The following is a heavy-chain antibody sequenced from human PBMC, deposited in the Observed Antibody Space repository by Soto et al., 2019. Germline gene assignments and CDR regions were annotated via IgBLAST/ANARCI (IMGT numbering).Heavy chain of an antibody. CDR3: ASRGSPTYYYDSSGYYKADDAFDI. Sequence: GGSLRLSCAASGFTFSSYGMHWVRQAPGKGLEWVAVIWYDGSNKYYADSVKGRFTISRDNSKNTLYLQMNSLRAEDTAVYYCASRGSPTYYYDSSGYYKADDAFDIWGQGTMVTVSS. J-gene: IGHJ3*02. CDR2: IWYDGSNK. V-gene: IGHV3-33*01. D-gene: IGHD3-22*01. CDR1: GFTFSSYG.